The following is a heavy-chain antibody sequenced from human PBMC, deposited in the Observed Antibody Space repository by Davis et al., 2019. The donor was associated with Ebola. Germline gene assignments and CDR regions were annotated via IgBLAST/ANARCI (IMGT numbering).Heavy chain of an antibody. J-gene: IGHJ5*02. D-gene: IGHD6-19*01. CDR3: ASGWLRGKFDP. V-gene: IGHV6-1*01. Sequence: PSETLSLTCAISGDSVSSGGWNWIRQSPSRGLEWLGRTYYNSKWYNDYAVSVKSRITINTDTSKNQFSLHLNSVTPEDTGVYYCASGWLRGKFDPWGQGTLVTVSS. CDR1: GDSVSSGG. CDR2: TYYNSKWYN.